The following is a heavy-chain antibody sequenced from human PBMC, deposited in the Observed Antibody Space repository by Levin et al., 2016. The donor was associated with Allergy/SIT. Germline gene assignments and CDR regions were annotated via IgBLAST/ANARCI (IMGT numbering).Heavy chain of an antibody. D-gene: IGHD3-3*01. CDR2: IYYSGST. J-gene: IGHJ4*02. CDR1: GGSISSYY. V-gene: IGHV4-59*13. Sequence: SETLSLTCTVSGGSISSYYWSWIRQPPGKGLEWIGYIYYSGSTNYNPSLKSRVTISVDTSKNQFSLKLSSVTAADTAVYYCAREVRRITIFGVATRHDYWGQGTLVTVSS. CDR3: AREVRRITIFGVATRHDY.